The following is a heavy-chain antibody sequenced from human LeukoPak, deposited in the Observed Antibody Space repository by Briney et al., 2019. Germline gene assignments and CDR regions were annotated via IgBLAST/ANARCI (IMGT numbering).Heavy chain of an antibody. CDR3: ARGIIDYSGYDY. CDR2: IYYSGNT. Sequence: GGSLRLSCAASGFIVSGNYTSWVRQAPGKGLEWVSVIYYSGNTYYADSVRGRFTISTDNFKNTLYLQMNSLRAEDTAVYYCARGIIDYSGYDYWSQGTLVTVSS. J-gene: IGHJ4*02. V-gene: IGHV3-66*01. CDR1: GFIVSGNY. D-gene: IGHD5-12*01.